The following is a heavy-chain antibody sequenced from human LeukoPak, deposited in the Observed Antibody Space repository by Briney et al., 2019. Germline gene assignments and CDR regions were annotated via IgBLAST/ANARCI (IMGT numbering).Heavy chain of an antibody. CDR3: AREGYSEILGAFDL. D-gene: IGHD1-26*01. J-gene: IGHJ3*01. CDR1: GFTFMSRE. Sequence: GGSLRLSCAASGFTFMSREMNWVRQAPGKGLEWVSYISPSGSTMYYADSVKGRFTISRDNARNSLYLQMNSLRAEDTAVYYCAREGYSEILGAFDLWGQGTMVTVSS. V-gene: IGHV3-48*03. CDR2: ISPSGSTM.